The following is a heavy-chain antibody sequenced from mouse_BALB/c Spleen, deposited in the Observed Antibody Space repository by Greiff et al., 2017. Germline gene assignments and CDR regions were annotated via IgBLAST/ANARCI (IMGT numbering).Heavy chain of an antibody. CDR2: ISSGSSTI. J-gene: IGHJ2*01. D-gene: IGHD1-1*01. CDR3: ARSGTVVPYYFDY. CDR1: GFTFSSFG. Sequence: EVQLVESGGGLVQPGGSRKLSCAASGFTFSSFGMHWVRQAPEKGLEWVAYISSGSSTIYYADTVKGRFTISRDNPKNTLFLQMTSLRSEDTAMYYCARSGTVVPYYFDYWGQGTTLTVSS. V-gene: IGHV5-17*02.